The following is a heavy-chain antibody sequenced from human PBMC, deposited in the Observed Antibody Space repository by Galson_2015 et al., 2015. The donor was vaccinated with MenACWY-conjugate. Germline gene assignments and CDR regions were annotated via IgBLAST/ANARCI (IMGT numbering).Heavy chain of an antibody. J-gene: IGHJ4*02. CDR3: ARVPGYSYGYYDW. V-gene: IGHV3-48*02. CDR1: GFTFSTYS. Sequence: SLRLSCAASGFTFSTYSMNWVRQAPGKGLEWVSYISSSSSTIYYADSGKGRFTISRDNAKNSLYLQMNTLRDEDSAVYYCARVPGYSYGYYDWWGQGTLVTVSS. CDR2: ISSSSSTI. D-gene: IGHD5-18*01.